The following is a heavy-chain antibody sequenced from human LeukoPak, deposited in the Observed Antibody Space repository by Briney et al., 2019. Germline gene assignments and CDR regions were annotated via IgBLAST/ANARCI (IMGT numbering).Heavy chain of an antibody. CDR2: ISGSGGNT. CDR1: GFTFSSYA. V-gene: IGHV3-23*01. Sequence: PGGSLRLSCAASGFTFSSYAMSWVRQAPGKGLEWVSAISGSGGNTYYADSVKGRFTISRDNSKNTLYLQMNSLRAEDTAVYYCAKHMYYYGSGRTWDFDYWGQGTLVTVSS. CDR3: AKHMYYYGSGRTWDFDY. J-gene: IGHJ4*02. D-gene: IGHD3-10*01.